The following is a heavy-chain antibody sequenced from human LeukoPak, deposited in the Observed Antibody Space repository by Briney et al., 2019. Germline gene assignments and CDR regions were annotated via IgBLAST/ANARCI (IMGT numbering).Heavy chain of an antibody. Sequence: PSETLSLTCTVSGFSISSGYYWGWIRQPPGKGLEWIGSIYATGSTYYNPSLRSRITISVDTSKNQFSLRLSSVTAADTAVYYCARALPLLWFGELGDCYFDYWGQGTLVTVSS. V-gene: IGHV4-38-2*02. J-gene: IGHJ4*02. D-gene: IGHD3-10*01. CDR1: GFSISSGYY. CDR3: ARALPLLWFGELGDCYFDY. CDR2: IYATGST.